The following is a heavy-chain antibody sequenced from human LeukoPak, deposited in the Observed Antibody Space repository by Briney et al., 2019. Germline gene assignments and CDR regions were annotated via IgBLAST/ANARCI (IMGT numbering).Heavy chain of an antibody. CDR2: IKSDGGST. V-gene: IGHV3-74*01. D-gene: IGHD2-15*01. J-gene: IGHJ4*02. CDR3: ARTFAAAHIDY. Sequence: GGSLRLSCAASGFTFSGYWMHWVRHAPGKGLVWVSRIKSDGGSTTYADSVKGRFTISRDNAKNTLYLEMNSLRAEDTAVYYCARTFAAAHIDYWGQGTLVTVSS. CDR1: GFTFSGYW.